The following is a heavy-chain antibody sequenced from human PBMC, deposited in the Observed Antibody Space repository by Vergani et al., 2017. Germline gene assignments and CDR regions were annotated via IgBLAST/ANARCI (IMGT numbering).Heavy chain of an antibody. CDR1: GGPISSSRYY. CDR2: IYYSGST. J-gene: IGHJ3*02. Sequence: QLQLQESGPGLVKPSETLSLSCTVSGGPISSSRYYWGWIRQPPGKGLEWIGSIYYSGSTYYNPSLKSRVTISVDTSKNQFSLKLSPVTAADTAVYYCATTAGITMIGNAFDIWGQGTMVTVSS. V-gene: IGHV4-39*07. D-gene: IGHD3-22*01. CDR3: ATTAGITMIGNAFDI.